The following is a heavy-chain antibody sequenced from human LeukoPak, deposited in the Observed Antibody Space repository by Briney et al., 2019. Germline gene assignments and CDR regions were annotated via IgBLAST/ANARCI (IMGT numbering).Heavy chain of an antibody. J-gene: IGHJ4*02. CDR3: ARDPADSSGYGY. V-gene: IGHV3-30*14. Sequence: PGRSLRLSCAASGFTFSSYAMHWVRQAPGKGLEWVAVISYDGSNKYYADSVKGRFTISRDNSKNTLYLQMNSLRAEDTAVYYCARDPADSSGYGYWGQGTLVTVSS. CDR2: ISYDGSNK. CDR1: GFTFSSYA. D-gene: IGHD3-22*01.